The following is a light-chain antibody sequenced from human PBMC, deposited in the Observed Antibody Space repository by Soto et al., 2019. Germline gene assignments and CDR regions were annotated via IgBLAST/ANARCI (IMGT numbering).Light chain of an antibody. CDR2: DNN. Sequence: QSALTQPPSVSAAPGQKVTISCSGSSSNIGNNYVSWYQHLPGTAPKLLIFDNNKRPSGIPDRFSGSKSGTSATLGITGLQTGDEDDYYCGTWASSLSAVVFGGGTKLTVL. CDR1: SSNIGNNY. J-gene: IGLJ2*01. CDR3: GTWASSLSAVV. V-gene: IGLV1-51*01.